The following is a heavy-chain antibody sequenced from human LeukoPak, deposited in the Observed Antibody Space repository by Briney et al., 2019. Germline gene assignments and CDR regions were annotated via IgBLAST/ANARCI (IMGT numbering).Heavy chain of an antibody. CDR1: GDSTSSDRYY. J-gene: IGHJ4*02. CDR3: ARGRPYSGGYHLDY. CDR2: IYYSGST. V-gene: IGHV4-39*01. Sequence: SETLSLTCTISGDSTSSDRYYGGWVRQPPGKGLEWIGNIYYSGSTYYNPSLKSRVAMSVDTSKNQFFLKLNSVTAADTAVYYCARGRPYSGGYHLDYWGQGTLVTVSP. D-gene: IGHD1-26*01.